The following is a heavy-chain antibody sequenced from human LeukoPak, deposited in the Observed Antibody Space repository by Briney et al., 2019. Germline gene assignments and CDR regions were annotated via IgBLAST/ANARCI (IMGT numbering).Heavy chain of an antibody. V-gene: IGHV3-7*02. D-gene: IGHD6-19*01. Sequence: GGSLRLSCAASGFPFAPFWMTWVRQAPGKGPEFVATMNRDGSEVAYGNSVRGRFTISRENSKNTLYLQMSSLRTEDTAVYYCVKVVSVSGDRWFDPWGQGTLVTVSS. J-gene: IGHJ5*02. CDR2: MNRDGSEV. CDR1: GFPFAPFW. CDR3: VKVVSVSGDRWFDP.